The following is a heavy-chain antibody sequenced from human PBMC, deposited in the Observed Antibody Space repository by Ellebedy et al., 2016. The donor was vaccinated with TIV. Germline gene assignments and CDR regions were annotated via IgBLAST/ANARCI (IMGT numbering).Heavy chain of an antibody. Sequence: GESLKISCAASGFTFSSYGMYWVRQAPGKGLEWVAFIRYDGSNKYYADSVKVRFTISRDNSKSTLYLQMNSLRPEDTAVYYGVRASGQFHIGPYDDAFDIWGQGTMVTVSS. CDR1: GFTFSSYG. J-gene: IGHJ3*02. CDR3: VRASGQFHIGPYDDAFDI. CDR2: IRYDGSNK. V-gene: IGHV3-30*02. D-gene: IGHD3-22*01.